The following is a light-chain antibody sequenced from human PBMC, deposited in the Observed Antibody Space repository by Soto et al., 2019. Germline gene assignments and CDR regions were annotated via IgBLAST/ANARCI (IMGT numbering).Light chain of an antibody. Sequence: DIQMTQSPSTLSASVGGRVTITCRASQSIGSWLAWYQQKPGKAPKLLIYDASSLERGVPSRFSGAGSGTEFTLTITSLQPDDFSTYYCQQYNGHTWMFGQGTKVDIK. CDR1: QSIGSW. CDR2: DAS. V-gene: IGKV1-5*01. CDR3: QQYNGHTWM. J-gene: IGKJ1*01.